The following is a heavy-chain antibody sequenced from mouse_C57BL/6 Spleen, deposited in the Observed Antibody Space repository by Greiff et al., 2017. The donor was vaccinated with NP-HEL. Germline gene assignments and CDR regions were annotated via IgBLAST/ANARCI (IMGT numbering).Heavy chain of an antibody. CDR3: ARFLDSSGLFDY. CDR2: IDPSDSYT. CDR1: GYTFTSYW. D-gene: IGHD3-2*02. Sequence: QVQLQQPGAELVMPGASVKLSCKASGYTFTSYWMHWVKQRPGQGLEWIGEIDPSDSYTNYNQKFKGKSTLTVDKSSSTAYMQLSSLTSEDSAVYYCARFLDSSGLFDYWGQGTTLTVSS. J-gene: IGHJ2*01. V-gene: IGHV1-69*01.